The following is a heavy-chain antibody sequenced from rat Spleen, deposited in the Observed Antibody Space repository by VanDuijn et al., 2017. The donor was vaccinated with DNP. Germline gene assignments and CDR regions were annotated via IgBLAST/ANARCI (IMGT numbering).Heavy chain of an antibody. D-gene: IGHD1-3*01. V-gene: IGHV3-1*01. CDR3: ARSVRATSYYAMDA. CDR1: GYSITSDY. CDR2: ISYSGIT. J-gene: IGHJ4*01. Sequence: EVQLQESGPGLVKPSQSLSLTCSVTGYSITSDYWGWIRKFPGNKMEWIGHISYSGITTYNPSLKSRISITRDTSKNQFFLQLRSVTTEDTATYYCARSVRATSYYAMDAWGQGTSVTVSS.